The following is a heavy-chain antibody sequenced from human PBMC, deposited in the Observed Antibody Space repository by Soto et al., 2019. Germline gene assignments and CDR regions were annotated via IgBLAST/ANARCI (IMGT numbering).Heavy chain of an antibody. CDR3: ARGTPIVGATSNLDYYYYGMDV. J-gene: IGHJ6*02. Sequence: ASVKVSCKASGGTFSSYASSWVRQAPGQGLEWMGGIIPIFGTANYAQTFQGRVTITADESTSTAYMELSSLRSEDTAVYYCARGTPIVGATSNLDYYYYGMDVWGQGTTVPVSS. D-gene: IGHD1-26*01. CDR1: GGTFSSYA. CDR2: IIPIFGTA. V-gene: IGHV1-69*13.